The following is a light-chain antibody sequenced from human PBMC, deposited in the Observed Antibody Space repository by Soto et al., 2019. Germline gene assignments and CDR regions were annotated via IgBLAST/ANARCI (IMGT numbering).Light chain of an antibody. CDR1: SSDVGGYNY. J-gene: IGLJ1*01. CDR2: EVS. CDR3: SSYTSSSTLV. V-gene: IGLV2-14*01. Sequence: LTQPASVSGSPGQSITISCTGTSSDVGGYNYVSWYQQHPGKAPKLMIYEVSNRPSGVSNRFSGSKSGNTASLTISGLQAEDEADYSCSSYTSSSTLVFGTGTKVTVL.